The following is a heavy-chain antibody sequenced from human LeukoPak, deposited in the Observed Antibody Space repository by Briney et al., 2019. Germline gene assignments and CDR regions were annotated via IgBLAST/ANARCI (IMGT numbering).Heavy chain of an antibody. Sequence: SQTLSLTCTVSGVSVTRGAYYWTWIRQPPGKGLEWIGHVYYNGNTDYNPTLKSRVAMSVDKSNNQFSLKLSFVTAADTAVYFCAREIEGYSDFYSFGRPDNYWFDPWGQGTLITVSS. CDR2: VYYNGNT. V-gene: IGHV4-30-2*01. CDR1: GVSVTRGAYY. CDR3: AREIEGYSDFYSFGRPDNYWFDP. J-gene: IGHJ5*02. D-gene: IGHD2-21*02.